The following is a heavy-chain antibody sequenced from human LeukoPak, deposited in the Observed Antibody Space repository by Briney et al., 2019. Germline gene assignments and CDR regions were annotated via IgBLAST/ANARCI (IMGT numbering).Heavy chain of an antibody. V-gene: IGHV3-30-3*01. CDR3: ARRYYYDSSYGMDV. D-gene: IGHD3-22*01. CDR1: GFTFSSYA. Sequence: PGGSLRLSCAASGFTFSSYAMHCVRQAPGKGLEWVAVISYDGSNKYYADSVKGRFTISRDNSKNTLYLQMNSLRAEDTAVYYCARRYYYDSSYGMDVWGQGTTVTVSS. J-gene: IGHJ6*02. CDR2: ISYDGSNK.